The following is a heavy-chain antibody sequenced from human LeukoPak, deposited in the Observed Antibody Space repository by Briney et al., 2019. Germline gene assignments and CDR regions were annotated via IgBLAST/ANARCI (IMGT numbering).Heavy chain of an antibody. CDR3: AKAMYYYDSSGYYALWSYFDL. V-gene: IGHV3-30*02. CDR1: GFTFSSYA. CDR2: IRYDGSNK. J-gene: IGHJ2*01. D-gene: IGHD3-22*01. Sequence: GGSLRLSCAASGFTFSSYAMSWVRQAPGKGLEWVAFIRYDGSNKYYADSVKGRFTISRDNSKNTLYLQMNSLRAEDTAIYYCAKAMYYYDSSGYYALWSYFDLWGRGTLVTVSS.